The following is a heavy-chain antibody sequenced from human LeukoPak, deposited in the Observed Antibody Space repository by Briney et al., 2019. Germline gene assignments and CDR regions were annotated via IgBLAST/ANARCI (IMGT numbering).Heavy chain of an antibody. CDR1: GGSISSNDYY. V-gene: IGHV4-39*01. CDR2: IYYSGST. CDR3: ARFMVRGLIVDY. D-gene: IGHD3-10*01. J-gene: IGHJ4*02. Sequence: PSEPLSLTCTVSGGSISSNDYYWGWIRQPPGRGLEWIGNIYYSGSTFCNPSPKSRVTISVDTSKNQFSLKLSSVTAADTAVYYCARFMVRGLIVDYWGQGTLVTVSS.